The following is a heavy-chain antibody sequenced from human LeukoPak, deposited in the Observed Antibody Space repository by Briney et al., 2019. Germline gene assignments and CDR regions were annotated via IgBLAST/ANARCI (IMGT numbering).Heavy chain of an antibody. V-gene: IGHV3-30*04. Sequence: GRSLRLSCAASGFTFSSYAMHWVGQAPGKGLEWVAVISYDGSNKYYADSVKGRFTISRDNSNNTLYLQMNSLRAEDTAVYSCARGTGVVLRYFDWLAQTPTDYWGQGTLVTVSS. CDR3: ARGTGVVLRYFDWLAQTPTDY. CDR1: GFTFSSYA. D-gene: IGHD3-9*01. CDR2: ISYDGSNK. J-gene: IGHJ4*02.